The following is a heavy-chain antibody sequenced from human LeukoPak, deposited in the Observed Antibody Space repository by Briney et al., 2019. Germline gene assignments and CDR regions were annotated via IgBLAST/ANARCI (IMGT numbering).Heavy chain of an antibody. Sequence: PSETLSLTCTVSGGSVSSGSYYWSWIRQPPGKGLEWIGYIYYSGSTNYNPSLKSRVTISVDTSKNQFSLKLSSVTAADTAVYYCARGTMVRGVTPNWFDPWGQGTLVTVSP. J-gene: IGHJ5*02. CDR3: ARGTMVRGVTPNWFDP. V-gene: IGHV4-61*01. CDR2: IYYSGST. CDR1: GGSVSSGSYY. D-gene: IGHD3-10*01.